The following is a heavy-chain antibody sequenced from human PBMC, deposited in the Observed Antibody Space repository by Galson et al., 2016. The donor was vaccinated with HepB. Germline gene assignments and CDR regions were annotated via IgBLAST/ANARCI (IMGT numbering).Heavy chain of an antibody. V-gene: IGHV3-74*01. Sequence: SLRLSCAASGFAFSSYWMHWVRQAPGKGLVWVSRTNSDGSSTTYADSVKGRFTISRDNSKSTLNLQMNSLRPEDSAVYYCARVMYDLRDYYHYYGMDVWGQGTTVTVSS. CDR3: ARVMYDLRDYYHYYGMDV. CDR2: TNSDGSST. D-gene: IGHD3-3*01. J-gene: IGHJ6*02. CDR1: GFAFSSYW.